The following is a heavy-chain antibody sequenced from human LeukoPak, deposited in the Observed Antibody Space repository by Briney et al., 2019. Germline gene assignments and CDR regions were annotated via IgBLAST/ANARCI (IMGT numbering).Heavy chain of an antibody. CDR1: GFTFSDYY. D-gene: IGHD6-19*01. CDR3: AKALIAGAYYYYYMDV. V-gene: IGHV3-11*01. Sequence: PGGSLRLSCAASGFTFSDYYMSWIRQAPGKGLEWVSYISSSGSTIYYADSVKGRFTISRDNSKNTLYLQMNSLRAEDTAVYYCAKALIAGAYYYYYMDVWGKGTAVTVSS. CDR2: ISSSGSTI. J-gene: IGHJ6*03.